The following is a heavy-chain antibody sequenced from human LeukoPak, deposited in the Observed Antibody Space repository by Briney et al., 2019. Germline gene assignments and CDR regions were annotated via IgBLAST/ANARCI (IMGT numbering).Heavy chain of an antibody. D-gene: IGHD4-17*01. CDR3: ARQASGYGDLDP. Sequence: SETLSLTCTVSGGSISSSSYYWGWIRQPPGKGLEWIGSIYYSGSTYYNPSLKSRVTISGDTSENQFSLKLSSVTAADTAVYYCARQASGYGDLDPWGQGTLVTVSS. CDR2: IYYSGST. V-gene: IGHV4-39*01. J-gene: IGHJ5*02. CDR1: GGSISSSSYY.